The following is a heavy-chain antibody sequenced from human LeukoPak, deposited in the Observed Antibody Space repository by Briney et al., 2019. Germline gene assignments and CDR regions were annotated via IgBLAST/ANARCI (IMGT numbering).Heavy chain of an antibody. Sequence: SETLSLTCTVSGGSISSYYWSWIRQPPGKGLEWIGYIYYSGSTNCNPSLKSRVTISVDTSKNQFSLKLSSVTAADTAVYYCARERQQEANFDYWGQGTLVTVSS. V-gene: IGHV4-59*12. D-gene: IGHD6-13*01. CDR2: IYYSGST. CDR1: GGSISSYY. CDR3: ARERQQEANFDY. J-gene: IGHJ4*02.